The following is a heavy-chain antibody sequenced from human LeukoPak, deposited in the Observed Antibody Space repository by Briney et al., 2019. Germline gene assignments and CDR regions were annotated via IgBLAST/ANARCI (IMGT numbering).Heavy chain of an antibody. D-gene: IGHD2-15*01. Sequence: SETLSLTCTVSGGSINNYYWSWIRQPAGKGLEWIGRIYTRGSTNYNPSLKSRVTMSVDTSKNQFSLKLSSVTAADTAVYYCARGRYCSADSCSGGDAFDIWGQGTMVSVSS. J-gene: IGHJ3*02. CDR2: IYTRGST. CDR1: GGSINNYY. V-gene: IGHV4-4*07. CDR3: ARGRYCSADSCSGGDAFDI.